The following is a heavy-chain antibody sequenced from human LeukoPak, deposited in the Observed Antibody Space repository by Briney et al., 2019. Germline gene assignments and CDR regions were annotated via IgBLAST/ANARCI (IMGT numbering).Heavy chain of an antibody. V-gene: IGHV3-30*03. J-gene: IGHJ4*02. CDR3: ARVAGSLAAAGTGYVDS. D-gene: IGHD6-13*01. Sequence: GGSLRLSCAASAFTFCNYGMHWVRQAPGKGLEWVALISYYGSIQNYADSVKGRFTISRDNSKKMLYLQMDSLRTEDTAVYYCARVAGSLAAAGTGYVDSWGQGTLVIVSS. CDR1: AFTFCNYG. CDR2: ISYYGSIQ.